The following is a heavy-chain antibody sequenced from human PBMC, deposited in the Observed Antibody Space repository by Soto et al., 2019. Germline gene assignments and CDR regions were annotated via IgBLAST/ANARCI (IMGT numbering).Heavy chain of an antibody. J-gene: IGHJ3*02. V-gene: IGHV3-48*01. CDR3: ARVLPAAVDAFDI. CDR2: ISSSSSTI. D-gene: IGHD2-2*01. CDR1: GFTFSSYS. Sequence: PGGSLRLSCAASGFTFSSYSMNWVRQAPGKGLEWVSYISSSSSTIYYADSVKGRFTISRDNAKNSLYLQMNSLRAEDTAVYYCARVLPAAVDAFDIWGQGTMVTVSS.